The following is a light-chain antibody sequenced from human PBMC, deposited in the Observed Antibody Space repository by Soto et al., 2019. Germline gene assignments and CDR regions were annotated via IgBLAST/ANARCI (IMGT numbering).Light chain of an antibody. CDR1: SSNIGTGYD. CDR2: GNS. V-gene: IGLV1-40*01. CDR3: QSYDSNLSVV. Sequence: QSVLTQPPSVSGAPGQRVTISCTGSSSNIGTGYDVHWYQRLPGTAPKLLIYGNSNRPSGVPDRFSGSKSGTSASLAITGLQAEDEADYYCQSYDSNLSVVFGGGTKLTVL. J-gene: IGLJ2*01.